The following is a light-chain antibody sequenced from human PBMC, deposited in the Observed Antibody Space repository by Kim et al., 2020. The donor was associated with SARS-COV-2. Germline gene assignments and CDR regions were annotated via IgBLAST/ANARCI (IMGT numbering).Light chain of an antibody. CDR2: QDS. Sequence: SYELTQPPSVSVSPGQTASITCSGAQLGDKYACWYQQKPGQSPVLVIYQDSKRPSGFPERFSGSNSGNTATLTISGTQAMDEADYYCQAWDSSTGVFGAG. V-gene: IGLV3-1*01. J-gene: IGLJ1*01. CDR3: QAWDSSTGV. CDR1: QLGDKY.